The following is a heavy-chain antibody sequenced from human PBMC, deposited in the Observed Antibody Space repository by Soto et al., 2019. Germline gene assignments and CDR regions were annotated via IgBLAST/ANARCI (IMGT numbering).Heavy chain of an antibody. CDR1: GYTLTSYY. Sequence: GASVKASCKASGYTLTSYYMHWVRQAPGQGLEWMGIINPSGGSTSYAQKFQGRVTMTRDTSTSTVYMELSSLRSEDTAVYYCARVDAGYYFDYWGQGTLVTVSS. J-gene: IGHJ4*02. V-gene: IGHV1-46*01. D-gene: IGHD2-8*01. CDR3: ARVDAGYYFDY. CDR2: INPSGGST.